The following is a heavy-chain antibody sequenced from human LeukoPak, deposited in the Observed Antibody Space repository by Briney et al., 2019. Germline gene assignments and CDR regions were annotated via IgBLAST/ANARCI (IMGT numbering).Heavy chain of an antibody. CDR3: ARPGVGSGRYGAFDI. D-gene: IGHD5-18*01. CDR1: GYSISSGYY. V-gene: IGHV4-38-2*02. J-gene: IGHJ3*02. CDR2: IYYSGST. Sequence: SETLSLTCTVSGYSISSGYYWSWIRQPPGKGLEWIGYIYYSGSTDYNPSLKSRVTISVGTSKNQFSLKLTSVTAADTAVYYCARPGVGSGRYGAFDIWGQGTMVTVSS.